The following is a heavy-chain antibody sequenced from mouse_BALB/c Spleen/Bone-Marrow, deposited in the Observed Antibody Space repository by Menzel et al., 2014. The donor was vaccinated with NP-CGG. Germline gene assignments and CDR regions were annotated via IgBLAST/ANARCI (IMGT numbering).Heavy chain of an antibody. Sequence: VQLQQSGTELVKPGASVKLSCKASGYTFTSYYMFWVKPRPGQGLEWIGEINPSNGGTVFNEKFKSKVTLTVDKSSSTAYIQLSGLTSEDSAVYYCIRSAGTGFAYWGQGTLVTVS. D-gene: IGHD3-3*01. V-gene: IGHV1-53*01. CDR2: INPSNGGT. CDR3: IRSAGTGFAY. J-gene: IGHJ3*01. CDR1: GYTFTSYY.